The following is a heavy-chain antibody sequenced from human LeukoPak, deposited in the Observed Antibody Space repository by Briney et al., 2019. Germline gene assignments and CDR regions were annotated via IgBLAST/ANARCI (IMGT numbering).Heavy chain of an antibody. CDR2: IKQDGSQK. Sequence: PGGSLRLSCAASEFIFRSYWMSWVRQAPGKGLEWVANIKQDGSQKYYVDSVKGRFTISRDNSKKTLYLQMNSLRAEDTAVYYCAKVEELWFRESPFDYWGQGTLVTVSS. V-gene: IGHV3-7*01. J-gene: IGHJ4*02. CDR1: EFIFRSYW. D-gene: IGHD3-10*01. CDR3: AKVEELWFRESPFDY.